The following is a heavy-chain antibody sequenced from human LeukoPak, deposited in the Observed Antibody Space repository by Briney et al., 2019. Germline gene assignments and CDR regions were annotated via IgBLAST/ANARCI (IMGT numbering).Heavy chain of an antibody. D-gene: IGHD1-26*01. V-gene: IGHV4-4*02. CDR3: AREGSRRLYMDV. Sequence: SETLSLTCVVSGGSISSGNWWSWVRQPPGKGLEWLGEIFHNGTTKYNPSLKSRVTILVDKSNNQFSLKLSSVTAADTAVYSCAREGSRRLYMDVWGKGTTVTVSS. CDR1: GGSISSGNW. CDR2: IFHNGTT. J-gene: IGHJ6*03.